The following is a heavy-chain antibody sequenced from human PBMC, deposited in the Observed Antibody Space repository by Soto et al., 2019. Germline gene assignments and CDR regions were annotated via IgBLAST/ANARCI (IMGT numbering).Heavy chain of an antibody. CDR3: ASQTSNYYDSSGYYFDY. V-gene: IGHV4-31*03. CDR1: GGSISSGGYY. D-gene: IGHD3-22*01. CDR2: IYYSGST. Sequence: SETLSLTCTVSGGSISSGGYYWSWIRQHPGKGLEWIGYIYYSGSTYYNPSLKSRVTISVDTSKNQFSLKLSSVTAADTAVYFCASQTSNYYDSSGYYFDYWGQGTLVTVSS. J-gene: IGHJ4*02.